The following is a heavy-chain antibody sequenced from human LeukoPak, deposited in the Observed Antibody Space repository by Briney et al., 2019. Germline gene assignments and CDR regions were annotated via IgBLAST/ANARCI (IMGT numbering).Heavy chain of an antibody. J-gene: IGHJ4*02. CDR1: GFTFSSYA. CDR3: ARDSANDEVPSHFDY. Sequence: PGRSLRLSCAASGFTFSSYAMHWVRQAPGKGLEWVAVISYDGSNKYYADSVKGRFTISRDNSKNTLDLQMNSLRAEDTAVYYCARDSANDEVPSHFDYWGQGTLVTVSS. D-gene: IGHD1-1*01. V-gene: IGHV3-30*04. CDR2: ISYDGSNK.